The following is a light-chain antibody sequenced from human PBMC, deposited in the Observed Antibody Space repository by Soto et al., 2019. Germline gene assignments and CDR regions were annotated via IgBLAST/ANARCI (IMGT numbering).Light chain of an antibody. CDR3: SSFTSSRTYV. CDR1: SSDVGSCNC. V-gene: IGLV2-14*01. Sequence: QSALTQPASVSGSPGQSITISCTGTSSDVGSCNCVSWYQQHPGKAPKLMIYEVNNRPSGVSNRFSGSKSGNTASLTISGLQAADEADYYCSSFTSSRTYVFGAGTKVTVL. CDR2: EVN. J-gene: IGLJ1*01.